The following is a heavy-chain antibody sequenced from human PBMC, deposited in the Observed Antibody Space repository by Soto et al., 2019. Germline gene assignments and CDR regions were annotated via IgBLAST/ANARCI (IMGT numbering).Heavy chain of an antibody. CDR3: ARHDDFWSGYYVDY. J-gene: IGHJ4*02. CDR1: GGSFSGYY. CDR2: INHSGST. Sequence: SETLSLTCAVYGGSFSGYYWSWIRQPPGKGLEWIGEINHSGSTNYNPSLKSRVTISVDTSKNQFSLKLSSVTAADTAVYYCARHDDFWSGYYVDYWGQGTLVTVSS. D-gene: IGHD3-3*01. V-gene: IGHV4-34*01.